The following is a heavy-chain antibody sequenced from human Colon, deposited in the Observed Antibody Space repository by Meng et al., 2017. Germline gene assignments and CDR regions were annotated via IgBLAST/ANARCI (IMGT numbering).Heavy chain of an antibody. V-gene: IGHV1-69*10. CDR2: IIPILGIA. D-gene: IGHD2-15*01. CDR1: GGTFSSYA. CDR3: ARENVVVVAALDY. J-gene: IGHJ4*02. Sequence: QVQLVQSGAEVKKPGSSVKASCKASGGTFSSYASSWVRQAPGQGLEWMGGIIPILGIANYAQKFQGRVTITADKSTSTAYMELSSLRSEDTAVYYCARENVVVVAALDYWGQGTLVTVSS.